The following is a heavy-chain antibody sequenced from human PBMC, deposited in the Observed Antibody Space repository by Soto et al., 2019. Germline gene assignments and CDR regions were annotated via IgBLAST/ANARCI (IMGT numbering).Heavy chain of an antibody. Sequence: PGGSLRLSCAASGFTFSSYGMHRVRQAPGKGLEWVAVISYDGSNKYYADSVKGRFTISRDNSKNALYLQMNSLRAEDTAVYCCAKVFSSGWYPDYWGQGTLVTVSS. CDR2: ISYDGSNK. CDR3: AKVFSSGWYPDY. J-gene: IGHJ4*02. D-gene: IGHD6-19*01. V-gene: IGHV3-30*18. CDR1: GFTFSSYG.